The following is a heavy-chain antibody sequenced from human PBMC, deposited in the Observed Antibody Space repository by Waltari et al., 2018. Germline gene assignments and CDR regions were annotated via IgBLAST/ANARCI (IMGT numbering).Heavy chain of an antibody. CDR2: IYTSGST. CDR1: GGPISSYY. J-gene: IGHJ4*02. CDR3: ARKAVAGSLYFDY. D-gene: IGHD6-19*01. Sequence: QVQLQESGPGLVKPSETLSLTCTVSGGPISSYYWSWIRQPAGKGLEWSGRIYTSGSTTYNPSLKSRVTMSVDTSKNQFSLKLSSVTAADTAVYYCARKAVAGSLYFDYWGQGTLVTVSS. V-gene: IGHV4-4*07.